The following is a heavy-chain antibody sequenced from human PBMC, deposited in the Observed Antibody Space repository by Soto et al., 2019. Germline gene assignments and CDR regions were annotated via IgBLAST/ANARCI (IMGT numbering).Heavy chain of an antibody. CDR1: GFTFSSYA. CDR3: ARENEQWVAADN. Sequence: YLRLSCSSSGFTFSSYAMSWIRPAPGKGLEWVSYITSSGSTIYYADSVKGRFTISRDNAKNSLYLQMNSLRAEDTAVYYCARENEQWVAADNWGQGTLVKVS. J-gene: IGHJ4*02. D-gene: IGHD6-19*01. V-gene: IGHV3-11*01. CDR2: ITSSGSTI.